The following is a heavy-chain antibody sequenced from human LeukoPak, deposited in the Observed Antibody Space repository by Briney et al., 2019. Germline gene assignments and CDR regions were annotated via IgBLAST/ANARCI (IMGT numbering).Heavy chain of an antibody. Sequence: GASVKVSCKASGYTFTTYGISWVRRAPGQGLEWTGWISVSNGDTNYAQKFQGRVTMTTDTSTNTAYMDLRSLRSDDTAVYYCARGPGTPHYFDYWGQGTLVTVSS. J-gene: IGHJ4*02. D-gene: IGHD1-1*01. CDR1: GYTFTTYG. CDR2: ISVSNGDT. CDR3: ARGPGTPHYFDY. V-gene: IGHV1-18*01.